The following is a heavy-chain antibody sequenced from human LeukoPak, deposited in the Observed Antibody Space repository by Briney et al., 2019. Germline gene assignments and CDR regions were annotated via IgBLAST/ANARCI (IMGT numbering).Heavy chain of an antibody. V-gene: IGHV3-15*01. D-gene: IGHD6-6*01. J-gene: IGHJ4*02. CDR1: GFTFSNAW. CDR2: IKSKTDGGTT. Sequence: GGSLRLSCAASGFTFSNAWMSWVRQAPGKGLEWVGRIKSKTDGGTTDYAAPVKGRFTISRDDSKNTLYLQMNSLKTEDTAVYYCTTGRVAARPLDYWGQGTLVTVSS. CDR3: TTGRVAARPLDY.